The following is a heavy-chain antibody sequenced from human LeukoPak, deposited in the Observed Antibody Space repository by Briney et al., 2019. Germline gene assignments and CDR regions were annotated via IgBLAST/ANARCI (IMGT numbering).Heavy chain of an antibody. D-gene: IGHD6-19*01. CDR3: ARDFFGYSSGWSRGFDY. Sequence: SQTLSLTCAISGDSVSSNSAAWNWIRQSPSRGLEWLGRTYYRSKWYNDYAVSVKSRITINSDTSKSQFSLQLNSVTPEDTAVYYCARDFFGYSSGWSRGFDYWGQGTLVTVSS. J-gene: IGHJ4*02. CDR1: GDSVSSNSAA. V-gene: IGHV6-1*01. CDR2: TYYRSKWYN.